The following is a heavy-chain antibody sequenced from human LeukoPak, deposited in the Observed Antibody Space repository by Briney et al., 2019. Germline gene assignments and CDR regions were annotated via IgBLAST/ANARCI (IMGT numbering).Heavy chain of an antibody. CDR1: GYTFTGYY. V-gene: IGHV1-2*02. D-gene: IGHD3-22*01. Sequence: ASVKVSCKASGYTFTGYYMHWVRQAPRQGLEWXXWINPNSGGTNYAQKFQGRVTMTRDTSISTAYMELSRLRSDDTAVYYCAKDYYDSSGYYPSYWGQGTLVTVSS. CDR3: AKDYYDSSGYYPSY. J-gene: IGHJ4*02. CDR2: INPNSGGT.